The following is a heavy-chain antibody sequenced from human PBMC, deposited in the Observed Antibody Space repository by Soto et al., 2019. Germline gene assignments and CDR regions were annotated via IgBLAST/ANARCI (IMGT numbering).Heavy chain of an antibody. J-gene: IGHJ5*02. V-gene: IGHV1-2*06. CDR3: ANLPPTPDWCDP. D-gene: IGHD2-15*01. CDR2: INPNSGAT. CDR1: GYTFTGYF. Sequence: ASVKVSCKSSGYTFTGYFIHWLRHAPGQGLEWMGRINPNSGATNYARKFQDRVTMTRDTSINTAYKELSSLRSDDTAIYYCANLPPTPDWCDPWGQGXLVTVYS.